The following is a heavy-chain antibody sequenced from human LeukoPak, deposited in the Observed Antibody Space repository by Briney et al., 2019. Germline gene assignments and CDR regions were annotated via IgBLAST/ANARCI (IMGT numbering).Heavy chain of an antibody. V-gene: IGHV1-2*06. J-gene: IGHJ4*02. D-gene: IGHD4-17*01. CDR3: ARGIYGDYVNY. CDR1: GYTFTGYY. Sequence: ASAKVSCKASGYTFTGYYMHWVRQAPGQGLEWMGRINPNSGGTNYAQKFQGRVTMTRDTSISTAYMELSRLRSDDTAVYCCARGIYGDYVNYWGQGTLVTVSS. CDR2: INPNSGGT.